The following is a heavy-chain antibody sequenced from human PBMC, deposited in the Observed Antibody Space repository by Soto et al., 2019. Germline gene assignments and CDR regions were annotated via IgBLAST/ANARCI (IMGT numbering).Heavy chain of an antibody. Sequence: ASVKVSCKASGYTFTSYAMHWVRQAPGQRLEWMGWINAGNGNTKYSQKFQGRVTITRDTSASTAYMELSSLRSEDTAVYYCARVMPYDFWAFDYWGQGTLVTVSS. D-gene: IGHD3-3*01. V-gene: IGHV1-3*01. CDR1: GYTFTSYA. CDR3: ARVMPYDFWAFDY. CDR2: INAGNGNT. J-gene: IGHJ4*02.